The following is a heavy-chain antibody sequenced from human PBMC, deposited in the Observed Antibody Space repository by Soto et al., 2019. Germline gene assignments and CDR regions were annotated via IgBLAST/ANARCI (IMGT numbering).Heavy chain of an antibody. D-gene: IGHD6-13*01. CDR2: IIPIFGTA. J-gene: IGHJ6*02. CDR1: GGTFSSYA. CDR3: APPSSSSWYPPDYYYYYVMDV. V-gene: IGHV1-69*06. Sequence: QVQLVQSGAEVKKPGSSVNVSCKASGGTFSSYAISWVRQAPGQGLEWMGGIIPIFGTANYAQKFQGRVTITADKSTSTAYMELSSLRSEDTAVYYCAPPSSSSWYPPDYYYYYVMDVWGRGTTVTVSS.